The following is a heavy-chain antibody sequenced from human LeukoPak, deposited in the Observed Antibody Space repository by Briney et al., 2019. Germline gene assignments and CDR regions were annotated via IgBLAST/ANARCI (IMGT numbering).Heavy chain of an antibody. Sequence: PGGSLRLSCAASGFTFSSYEMNWVRQAPGKGLEWVSYISSSGSTIYYADSVKGRFTISRDNAKNSLYLQMNSLRAEDTAVYYCARDYYDCSAGSLHDAFDIWGQGTMITVSS. CDR1: GFTFSSYE. D-gene: IGHD3-22*01. CDR2: ISSSGSTI. J-gene: IGHJ3*02. V-gene: IGHV3-48*03. CDR3: ARDYYDCSAGSLHDAFDI.